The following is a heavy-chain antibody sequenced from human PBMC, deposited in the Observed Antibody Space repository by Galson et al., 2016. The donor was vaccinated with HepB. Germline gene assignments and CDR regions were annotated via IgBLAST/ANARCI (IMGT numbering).Heavy chain of an antibody. CDR2: ISGYSGNT. Sequence: SVKVSCKASGYTFSNYGITWVRQAPGQGPEWMGWISGYSGNTKYAQKFQARVTMTTDTSTTTAYMELRSLRHDDTAVYYCTRVPNYGYVWVSYRYGYYHGMDVWGQGTTVTVS. D-gene: IGHD3-16*02. V-gene: IGHV1-18*01. CDR1: GYTFSNYG. CDR3: TRVPNYGYVWVSYRYGYYHGMDV. J-gene: IGHJ6*02.